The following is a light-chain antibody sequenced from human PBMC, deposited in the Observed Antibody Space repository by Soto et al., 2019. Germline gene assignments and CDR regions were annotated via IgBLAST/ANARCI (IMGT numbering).Light chain of an antibody. J-gene: IGKJ1*01. Sequence: EIVLTQSPGTLSLSPGERATLSCRASQSLSSSYLAWYQQKPGQAPRLLIYGASSRATGIPDRFSGRGSGTDFTLTISRLEPKDFAVYYCQQYGSSPQTFGQGTKVEIK. CDR2: GAS. V-gene: IGKV3-20*01. CDR3: QQYGSSPQT. CDR1: QSLSSSY.